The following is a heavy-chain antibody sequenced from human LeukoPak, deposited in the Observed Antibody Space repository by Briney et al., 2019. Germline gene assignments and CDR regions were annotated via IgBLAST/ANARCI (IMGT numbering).Heavy chain of an antibody. J-gene: IGHJ4*02. V-gene: IGHV4-30-2*01. CDR2: IYHSGTT. CDR3: AREFRGGYGNTGFDY. CDR1: TDSISSGDNY. D-gene: IGHD2-8*02. Sequence: PSETLSLTCTVSTDSISSGDNYWSWIRQPPGKGLEWIGYIYHSGTTYYNPSLKSRVTMSVDRSKNQFSLRLSSVTAADTAVYYCAREFRGGYGNTGFDYWGQGILVPVSS.